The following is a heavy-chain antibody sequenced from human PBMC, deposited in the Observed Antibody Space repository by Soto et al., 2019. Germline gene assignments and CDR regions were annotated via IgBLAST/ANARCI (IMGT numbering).Heavy chain of an antibody. CDR1: GYTFTGYY. CDR2: INPNSGGT. V-gene: IGHV1-2*04. CDR3: ARVHCSGGSCNDAFDI. D-gene: IGHD2-15*01. Sequence: QVQLVQSGAEVKKPGASVKVSYKASGYTFTGYYMHWVRQAPGQGLEWMGWINPNSGGTNYAQKFQGWVTMTRDTSISTAYMELSRLRSDDTAVYYCARVHCSGGSCNDAFDIWGQGTMVTVSS. J-gene: IGHJ3*02.